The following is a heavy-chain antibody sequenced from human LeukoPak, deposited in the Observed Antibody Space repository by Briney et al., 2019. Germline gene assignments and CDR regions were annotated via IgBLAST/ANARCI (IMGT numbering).Heavy chain of an antibody. D-gene: IGHD3-22*01. CDR3: ARVDSSGSLGY. J-gene: IGHJ4*02. CDR1: GYSISTGYY. Sequence: SETLSLTCTVSGYSISTGYYWDWIRQPPGKGLEWIGTFYHGGSTYYNPSLKSRVTISVDTSKNQFSLNLTSVTAADTAVYYCARVDSSGSLGYWGQGTLVTVSS. V-gene: IGHV4-38-2*02. CDR2: FYHGGST.